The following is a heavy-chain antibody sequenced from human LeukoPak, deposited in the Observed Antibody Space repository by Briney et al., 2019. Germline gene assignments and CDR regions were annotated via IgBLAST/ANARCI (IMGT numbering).Heavy chain of an antibody. CDR3: ANGDCRGGRCSSGAH. CDR1: GFTFSHFG. Sequence: GGSLTLSCEASGFTFSHFGMHWVRQAPGKGLEWVAVIWSDATNQYYADSVKGRFTISGDNFKNTLYLHMNSVRGEDTAMYYCANGDCRGGRCSSGAHWGQGTLVTVSS. V-gene: IGHV3-33*06. CDR2: IWSDATNQ. J-gene: IGHJ4*02. D-gene: IGHD2-15*01.